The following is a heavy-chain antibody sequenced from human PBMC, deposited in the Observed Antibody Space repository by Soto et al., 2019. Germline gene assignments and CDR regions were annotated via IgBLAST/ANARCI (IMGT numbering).Heavy chain of an antibody. CDR2: ISGSGGST. D-gene: IGHD4-17*01. J-gene: IGHJ4*02. V-gene: IGHV3-23*01. Sequence: GGSLRLSCAASGFTFSSYAMSWVRQAPGKGLEWVSAISGSGGSTYYADSVKGRFTISRDNSKNTLYLQMNSLRAEDTAVYYCYDYGDYETFDYWGQGTLVTVSS. CDR1: GFTFSSYA. CDR3: YDYGDYETFDY.